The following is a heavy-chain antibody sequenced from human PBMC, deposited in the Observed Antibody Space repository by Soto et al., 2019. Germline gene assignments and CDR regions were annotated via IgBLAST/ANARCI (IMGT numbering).Heavy chain of an antibody. J-gene: IGHJ6*02. D-gene: IGHD6-6*01. CDR1: VGSISSYY. CDR3: ARVRIAARTGAYGMDV. CDR2: IYTSGST. Sequence: KPSETLSLTCTVSVGSISSYYLSWIRQPAGKGLEWIGSIYTSGSTNYNPSLKSRVTMSVDTSKNQFSLKLSSVTAADTAVYYCARVRIAARTGAYGMDVWGQGTTVTVSS. V-gene: IGHV4-4*07.